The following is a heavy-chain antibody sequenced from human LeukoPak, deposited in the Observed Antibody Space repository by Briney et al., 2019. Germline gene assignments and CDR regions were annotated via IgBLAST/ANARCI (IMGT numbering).Heavy chain of an antibody. V-gene: IGHV4-34*01. J-gene: IGHJ5*02. Sequence: SETLSLTCAVYGGSFSGYYWSWIRQPPGKGLEWIGEINHSGSTNYNSSLKSRVTISVDASKNQFSLKLSSVTAADTAVYYCARVKSYYYGPASGWFDPWGQGTLVTVSS. CDR1: GGSFSGYY. CDR3: ARVKSYYYGPASGWFDP. D-gene: IGHD3-10*01. CDR2: INHSGST.